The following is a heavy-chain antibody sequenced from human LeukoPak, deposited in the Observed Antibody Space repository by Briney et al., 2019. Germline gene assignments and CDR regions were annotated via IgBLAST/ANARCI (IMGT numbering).Heavy chain of an antibody. CDR1: GGSISSSNW. CDR2: IYHSGST. J-gene: IGHJ3*02. Sequence: SGTLSLTCAVSGGSISSSNWWSWVRQPPGKGLEWIGEIYHSGSTNYNPSLKSRVTISVDKSKNQFSLKLSSVAAADTAVYYCARFSGYDLGVDAFDIWGQGTMVTVSS. D-gene: IGHD5-12*01. V-gene: IGHV4-4*02. CDR3: ARFSGYDLGVDAFDI.